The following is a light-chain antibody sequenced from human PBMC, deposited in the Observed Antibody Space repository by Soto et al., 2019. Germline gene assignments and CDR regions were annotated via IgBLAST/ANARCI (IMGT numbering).Light chain of an antibody. Sequence: EIVLTQSPVTLSLSPGERATLSCRASQSVDIFLAWYQQKSGLAPRLLIYDASNRATGIPARFSGSGSGTDFTLTISGLEPEDSGIYYCQLRSDWPTFGGGTKVEI. CDR1: QSVDIF. CDR2: DAS. J-gene: IGKJ4*01. V-gene: IGKV3-11*01. CDR3: QLRSDWPT.